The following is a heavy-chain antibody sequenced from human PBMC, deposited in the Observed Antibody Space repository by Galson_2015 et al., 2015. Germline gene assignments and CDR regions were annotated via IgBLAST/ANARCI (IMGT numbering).Heavy chain of an antibody. D-gene: IGHD2-2*01. CDR3: AREKRYCSSTSCDRELRYYYYYGMDV. CDR2: ISSSSSYT. J-gene: IGHJ6*02. Sequence: SLRLSCAASGFTFSDYYMSWLRQAPGKGLEWVSYISSSSSYTNYADSVKGRFTISRDNAKNSLYLQMDSLRAEDTAVYYCAREKRYCSSTSCDRELRYYYYYGMDVWGQGTTVTVSS. CDR1: GFTFSDYY. V-gene: IGHV3-11*06.